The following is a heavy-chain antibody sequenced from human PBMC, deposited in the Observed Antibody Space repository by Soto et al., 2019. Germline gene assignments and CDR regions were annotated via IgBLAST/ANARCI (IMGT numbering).Heavy chain of an antibody. J-gene: IGHJ4*02. CDR2: IYYSGST. D-gene: IGHD3-10*01. V-gene: IGHV4-39*01. CDR1: GGSISSSSYY. CDR3: ARQTLWFGDQLMDY. Sequence: QLQLQESGPGLVKPSETLSLTCTVSGGSISSSSYYWGWIRQPPGKGLEWIGSIYYSGSTYYNPSLKSRVTISVDTSKNQFSLKLSSVTAADTAVYYCARQTLWFGDQLMDYWGQGTLVTVSS.